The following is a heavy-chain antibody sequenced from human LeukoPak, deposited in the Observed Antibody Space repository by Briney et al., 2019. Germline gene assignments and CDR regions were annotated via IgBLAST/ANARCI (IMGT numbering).Heavy chain of an antibody. V-gene: IGHV5-51*01. CDR3: ARGFYGGYYYYYMDV. CDR1: GYSFTTYW. D-gene: IGHD4/OR15-4a*01. CDR2: IYPGDSDT. J-gene: IGHJ6*03. Sequence: GESLKISCKGSGYSFTTYWIGWVRQMPGKGLEWMGIIYPGDSDTRYSPSFEGQVTISADRSISTAYLQWSSLKASDTAMYYCARGFYGGYYYYYMDVWGKGTTVTVS.